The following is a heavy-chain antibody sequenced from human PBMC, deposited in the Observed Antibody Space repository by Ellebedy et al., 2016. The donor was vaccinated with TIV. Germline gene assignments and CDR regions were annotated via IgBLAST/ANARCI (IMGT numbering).Heavy chain of an antibody. V-gene: IGHV3-74*01. Sequence: GESLKISXAASGFTFSSYWMHWVRQAPGKGLVWVSRISSDGSTTVYADSVKGRFTISRGNARNSVYLQMNSLRDDDTAVYYCARRGNYMGDAFDLWGQGTMVTVSS. D-gene: IGHD1-26*01. CDR3: ARRGNYMGDAFDL. CDR2: ISSDGSTT. CDR1: GFTFSSYW. J-gene: IGHJ3*01.